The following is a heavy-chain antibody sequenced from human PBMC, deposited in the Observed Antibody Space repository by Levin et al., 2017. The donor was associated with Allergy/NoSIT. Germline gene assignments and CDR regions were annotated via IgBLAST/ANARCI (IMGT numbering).Heavy chain of an antibody. J-gene: IGHJ4*02. D-gene: IGHD2-21*02. Sequence: GASVKVSCAASGFTFSSSPMSWVRQAPTKGLEWVSSISASGTGIFSADSVKGRFTISRDNSRNTLYLQMSGLRAEDTALYYCAKGAMTAHFDYWGQGTLVTVSS. CDR1: GFTFSSSP. CDR3: AKGAMTAHFDY. V-gene: IGHV3-23*01. CDR2: ISASGTGI.